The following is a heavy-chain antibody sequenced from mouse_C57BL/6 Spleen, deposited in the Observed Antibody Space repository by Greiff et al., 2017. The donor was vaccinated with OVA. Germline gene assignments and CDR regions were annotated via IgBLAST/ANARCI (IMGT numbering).Heavy chain of an antibody. CDR3: ARDGTTVVENWYFDV. D-gene: IGHD1-1*01. J-gene: IGHJ1*03. Sequence: EVQLQQSGPELVKPGASVKISCKASGYTFTDYYMNWVKQSHGKSLEWIGDINPNNGGTSYNQKFKGKATLTVDKSSSTAYMELRSLTSEDSAVYYCARDGTTVVENWYFDVWGTGTTVTVSS. CDR1: GYTFTDYY. CDR2: INPNNGGT. V-gene: IGHV1-26*01.